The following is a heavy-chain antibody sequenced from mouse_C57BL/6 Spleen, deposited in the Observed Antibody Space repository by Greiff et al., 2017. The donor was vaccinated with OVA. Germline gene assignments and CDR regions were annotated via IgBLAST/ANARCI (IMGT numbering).Heavy chain of an antibody. Sequence: QVQLQHSGAELVKPGASVTISCKASGYAFSSYWLNWVKQRPGKGLEWIGQIYPGDGDTNYNGKFKGKATLTADKSSSTAYMQFSSLTSEDSAVYFCASQRGGYFDYWGQGTTLTVSS. CDR2: IYPGDGDT. CDR3: ASQRGGYFDY. J-gene: IGHJ2*01. V-gene: IGHV1-80*01. CDR1: GYAFSSYW.